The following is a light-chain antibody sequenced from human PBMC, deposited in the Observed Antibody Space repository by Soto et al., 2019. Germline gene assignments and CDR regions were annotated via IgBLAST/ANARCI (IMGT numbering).Light chain of an antibody. CDR1: QSVSSY. CDR2: DTS. CDR3: QQCSTWPPRIT. Sequence: EIVLTQSPATLSLSPGERSTLSCRASQSVSSYLAWYQQKPGQAPRLLIYDTSNRGTGVPARFSGSGSGTDFALTISSLEPEDFAVYYCQQCSTWPPRITFGQGTRLEIK. V-gene: IGKV3-11*01. J-gene: IGKJ5*01.